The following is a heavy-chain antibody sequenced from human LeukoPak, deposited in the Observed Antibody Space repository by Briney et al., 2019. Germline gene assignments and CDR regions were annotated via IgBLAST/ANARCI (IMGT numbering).Heavy chain of an antibody. CDR2: ISRKTDGGTT. D-gene: IGHD6-13*01. Sequence: GGSLRLSCAASGLTFSSAWMNWVRQAPGQGLEWVGRISRKTDGGTTDYAAPVKGRFTISRDDSKNTVYLQMNSLRTEDTAVYYCTAGVYWGQGTLVTVSS. CDR3: TAGVY. J-gene: IGHJ4*02. V-gene: IGHV3-15*01. CDR1: GLTFSSAW.